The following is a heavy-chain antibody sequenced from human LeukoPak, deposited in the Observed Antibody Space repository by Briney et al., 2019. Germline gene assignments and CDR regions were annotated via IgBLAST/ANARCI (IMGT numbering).Heavy chain of an antibody. CDR1: GFPFSSYA. D-gene: IGHD1-26*01. V-gene: IGHV3-30-3*01. J-gene: IGHJ4*02. CDR2: ISYDGSNK. Sequence: PGGSLRLSCAASGFPFSSYAMHWVRQAPGKGLEWVAVISYDGSNKYYADSVKGRFTISRDNSKNTLYLQMNSLRAEDTAVYYCARDLDSGSYVFDYWGQGTLVTVSS. CDR3: ARDLDSGSYVFDY.